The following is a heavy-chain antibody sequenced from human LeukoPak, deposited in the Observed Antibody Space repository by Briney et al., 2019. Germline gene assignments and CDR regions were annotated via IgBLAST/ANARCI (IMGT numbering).Heavy chain of an antibody. D-gene: IGHD1-14*01. J-gene: IGHJ4*02. CDR2: IYYSGST. CDR3: ARARIQTGYYFDY. CDR1: GGSISSYY. V-gene: IGHV4-59*08. Sequence: PSETLSLTCTVSGGSISSYYWSWIRQPPGKGLEWIGCIYYSGSTNYNPSLKSRVTISVDTSKNQFSLKLSSVTAADTAVYYCARARIQTGYYFDYWGQGTLVTVSS.